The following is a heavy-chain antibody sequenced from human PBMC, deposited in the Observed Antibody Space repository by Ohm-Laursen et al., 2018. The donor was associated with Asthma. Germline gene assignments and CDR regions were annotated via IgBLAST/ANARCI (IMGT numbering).Heavy chain of an antibody. Sequence: WVRQPPGKGLEWVSGISWNSGSIGYADSVKGRFTISRDNAKNSLYLQMNSLRAEDTALYYCAKATYYGMDVWGQGTTVTVSS. CDR2: ISWNSGSI. J-gene: IGHJ6*02. V-gene: IGHV3-9*01. CDR3: AKATYYGMDV.